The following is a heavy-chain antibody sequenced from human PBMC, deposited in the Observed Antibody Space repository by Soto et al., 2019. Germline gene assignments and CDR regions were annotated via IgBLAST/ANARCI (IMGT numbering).Heavy chain of an antibody. CDR2: IDSSTKYT. CDR3: AREYYYTMDV. J-gene: IGHJ6*02. V-gene: IGHV3-11*05. Sequence: QVQLVESGGGLVRPGGSLRLSCEASGFTFRDYYMTWFRQAPGKGLEWLSYIDSSTKYTNYADSVKGRFTISRDNAKNSLYLQMNSLRADDTAVYYCAREYYYTMDVWGQGTMVTDSS. CDR1: GFTFRDYY.